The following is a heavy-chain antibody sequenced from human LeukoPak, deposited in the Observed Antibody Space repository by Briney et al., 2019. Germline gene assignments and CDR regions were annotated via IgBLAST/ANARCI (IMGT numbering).Heavy chain of an antibody. J-gene: IGHJ5*02. Sequence: PSETLSLTCTVSGGSISSYYWSWIRQPPGKGLEWIGYIYYSGSTNYNPSLKSRVTISVDTSKNQFSLKLSSVTAADTAVYYCAGQDTVIAAAHWFDPWGQGTLVTVSS. V-gene: IGHV4-59*01. CDR3: AGQDTVIAAAHWFDP. CDR2: IYYSGST. D-gene: IGHD6-13*01. CDR1: GGSISSYY.